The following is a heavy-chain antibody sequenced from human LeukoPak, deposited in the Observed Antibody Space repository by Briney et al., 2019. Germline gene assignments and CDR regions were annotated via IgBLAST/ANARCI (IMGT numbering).Heavy chain of an antibody. CDR3: ARESTVGPIQADALDI. D-gene: IGHD1-26*01. J-gene: IGHJ3*02. CDR1: GFTFSSYE. V-gene: IGHV3-48*03. Sequence: PGGSLRLSCAASGFTFSSYEMNWVRQAPGKGLEWVSYISSSGSTIYYAGSVKGRFTISRDNAKNTLYLQMNSLGAEDTAVYYCARESTVGPIQADALDIWGQGTMVTVSS. CDR2: ISSSGSTI.